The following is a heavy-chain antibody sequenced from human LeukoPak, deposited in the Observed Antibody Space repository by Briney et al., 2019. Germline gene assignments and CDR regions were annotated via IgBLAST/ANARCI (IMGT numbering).Heavy chain of an antibody. CDR3: AKDSSTWGNLAGHFDS. V-gene: IGHV4-4*07. CDR2: IYTSGST. Sequence: PSETLSLTRTVSGGSISSYYWSWIRQPAGKGLEWIGRIYTSGSTNYNPSLKSRVTMSVDTSKNQFSLKLSFVTAADTAVYYCAKDSSTWGNLAGHFDSWGQGTLVTVSS. CDR1: GGSISSYY. D-gene: IGHD6-13*01. J-gene: IGHJ4*02.